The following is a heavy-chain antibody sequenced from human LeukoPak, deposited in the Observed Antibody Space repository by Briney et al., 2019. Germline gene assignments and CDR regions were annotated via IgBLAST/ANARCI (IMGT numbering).Heavy chain of an antibody. V-gene: IGHV1-8*01. CDR3: ARDYYYDTSGHRSGYLDL. J-gene: IGHJ2*01. CDR2: MNPNNANT. D-gene: IGHD3-22*01. CDR1: GYTFPSYE. Sequence: ASVTVSCKASGYTFPSYEINWVRQATGQGLEGMGRMNPNNANTGYAQKFQGRVTMTRSTSISTAYMELSSLKSEDTAVYYCARDYYYDTSGHRSGYLDLWSRGTLVTVSS.